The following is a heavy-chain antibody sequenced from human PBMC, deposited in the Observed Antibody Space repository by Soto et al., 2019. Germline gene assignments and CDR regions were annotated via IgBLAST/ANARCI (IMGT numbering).Heavy chain of an antibody. CDR2: ISWNSGSI. CDR1: GFTFDDYA. D-gene: IGHD6-6*01. CDR3: AKDMVYSSSWYYFDY. Sequence: GGSLRLSCAASGFTFDDYAMHWVRQAPGKGLEWVSGISWNSGSIGYADSVKGRFTISRDNAKNSLYLQMNSLRAEDTALYYCAKDMVYSSSWYYFDYWGQGTLVTV. V-gene: IGHV3-9*01. J-gene: IGHJ4*02.